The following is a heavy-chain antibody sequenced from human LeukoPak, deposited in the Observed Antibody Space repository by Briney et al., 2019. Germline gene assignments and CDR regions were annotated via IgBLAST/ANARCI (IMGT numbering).Heavy chain of an antibody. D-gene: IGHD3-10*01. J-gene: IGHJ6*02. CDR1: GYTFTSYG. CDR2: NFFHDGST. Sequence: GASVKVSCKASGYTFTSYGISWVRQAPGQGLEWMGINFFHDGSTSNTQKFQGRVTMTRDTSTSTVYMELSSLRSEDTAVYYCARDSGNYHYDMDVWGQGTTVIVSS. V-gene: IGHV1-46*01. CDR3: ARDSGNYHYDMDV.